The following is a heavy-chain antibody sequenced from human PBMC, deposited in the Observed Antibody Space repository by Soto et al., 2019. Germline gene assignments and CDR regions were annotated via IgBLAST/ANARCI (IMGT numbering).Heavy chain of an antibody. CDR1: GYTFTSYG. Sequence: ASVKVSCKASGYTFTSYGISWVRQAPRQGLEWMGWISAYNGNTNYAQKLQGRVTMTTDTSTSTAYMELRSLRSDDTAVYYCAAFIAARLYWFDPWGQGTLVTVSS. CDR2: ISAYNGNT. V-gene: IGHV1-18*01. J-gene: IGHJ5*02. D-gene: IGHD6-6*01. CDR3: AAFIAARLYWFDP.